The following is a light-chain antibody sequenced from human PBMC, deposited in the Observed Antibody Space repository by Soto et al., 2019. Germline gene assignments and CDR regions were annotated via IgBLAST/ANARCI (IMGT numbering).Light chain of an antibody. CDR2: DAS. CDR3: QQRSHWPT. CDR1: QSVSSN. Sequence: EIVMTQSPATLSVSPWERATLSCRASQSVSSNLAWYQQKPDQAPRLLIYDASNRATGIPARFSGSGSGTDFTPTISSLEPEDFAFYFCQQRSHWPTFGQGTKVDIK. V-gene: IGKV3-11*01. J-gene: IGKJ1*01.